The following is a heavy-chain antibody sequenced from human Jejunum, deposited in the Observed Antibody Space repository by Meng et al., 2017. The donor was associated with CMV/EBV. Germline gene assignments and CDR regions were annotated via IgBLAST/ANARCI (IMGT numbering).Heavy chain of an antibody. CDR2: INQDGGEI. CDR1: GFTFSTYW. D-gene: IGHD3-3*01. V-gene: IGHV3-7*01. CDR3: ARIYDFWSGHYGMDV. J-gene: IGHJ6*02. Sequence: GFTFSTYWTAWVRQAPGKGLEWVANINQDGGEIYYVDSLKGRFTVSRDNAQNSLFLQLNSLRAEDTAVYFCARIYDFWSGHYGMDVWGQGTTVTVSS.